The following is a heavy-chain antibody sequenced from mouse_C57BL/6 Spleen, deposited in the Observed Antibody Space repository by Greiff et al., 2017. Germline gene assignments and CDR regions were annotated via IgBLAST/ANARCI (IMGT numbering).Heavy chain of an antibody. Sequence: QVQLQQPGAELVMPGASVKLSCKASGYTFTSYWMHWVKQRPGQGLEWIGEIDPSDSYTNYNQKFKGKSTLTVDKSSSTAYMQLSSLTSEDSAVYYCARNYDYDEFAYWGQGTVVTVSA. CDR1: GYTFTSYW. D-gene: IGHD2-4*01. CDR2: IDPSDSYT. CDR3: ARNYDYDEFAY. J-gene: IGHJ3*01. V-gene: IGHV1-69*01.